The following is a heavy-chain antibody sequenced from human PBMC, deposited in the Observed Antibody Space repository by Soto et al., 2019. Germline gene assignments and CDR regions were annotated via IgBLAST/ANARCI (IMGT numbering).Heavy chain of an antibody. V-gene: IGHV6-1*01. CDR3: XREEYSSSARPPYYFDY. CDR1: GDSVSSNSAA. Sequence: PSQTLSLTCAISGDSVSSNSAAWNWIRQSPSRGLEWLGRTYYRSKWYNDYAVSVKSRITINPDTSKNQFSLQLNSVTPEDTAVYYCXREEYSSSARPPYYFDYWGQGTLVTVSS. J-gene: IGHJ4*02. CDR2: TYYRSKWYN. D-gene: IGHD6-6*01.